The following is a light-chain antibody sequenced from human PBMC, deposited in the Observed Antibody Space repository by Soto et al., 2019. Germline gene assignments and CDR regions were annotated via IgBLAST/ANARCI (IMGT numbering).Light chain of an antibody. CDR1: QSISSGF. Sequence: EVVLTQSPGTLSLSPGERATLSCRASQSISSGFLAWYQQKFGQAPRLLIYVASSRATGIPDRFSASGSGTDFTLNISRLEPEDSAVYYCQLLTFGGGTKVEIK. V-gene: IGKV3-20*01. J-gene: IGKJ4*01. CDR3: QLLT. CDR2: VAS.